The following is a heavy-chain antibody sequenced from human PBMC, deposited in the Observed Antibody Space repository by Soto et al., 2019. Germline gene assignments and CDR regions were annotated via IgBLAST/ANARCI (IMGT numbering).Heavy chain of an antibody. CDR3: SRLGGYCGSSSCYVFYGVVV. V-gene: IGHV4-39*01. CDR2: FHYGETT. D-gene: IGHD2-2*01. CDR1: GGSISSGPYS. J-gene: IGHJ6*02. Sequence: QLQLQESGPGLVKPSETLSLTCTVSGGSISSGPYSWGWIRQSPGEGLEWIATFHYGETTHYNPSHESRITMSGDASKNQFSVKVNSVIVADMAVYYCSRLGGYCGSSSCYVFYGVVVWGRGATVSVSS.